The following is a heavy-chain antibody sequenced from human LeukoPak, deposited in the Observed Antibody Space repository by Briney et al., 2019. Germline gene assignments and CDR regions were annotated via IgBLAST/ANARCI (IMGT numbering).Heavy chain of an antibody. CDR3: ARHRGGTGYYDSSGYFDY. V-gene: IGHV4-59*08. CDR2: IYYSGST. D-gene: IGHD3-22*01. J-gene: IGHJ4*02. Sequence: SETQSLTCTVSGGSISSYYWSWIRQPPGKGLEWIGYIYYSGSTNYNPSLKSRVTISVDTSKNQFSLKLSSVTAADTAVYYCARHRGGTGYYDSSGYFDYWGQGTLVTVSS. CDR1: GGSISSYY.